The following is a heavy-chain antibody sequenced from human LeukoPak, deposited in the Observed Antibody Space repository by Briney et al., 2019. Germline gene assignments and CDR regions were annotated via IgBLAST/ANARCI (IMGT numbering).Heavy chain of an antibody. V-gene: IGHV4-34*01. D-gene: IGHD1-7*01. CDR3: ARTSYNWNYAFVDY. CDR2: INHSGST. CDR1: GGSFSGYY. Sequence: SETVSLTCAVYGGSFSGYYWSCIRQPPGKGLEWIGEINHSGSTNYNPSLKSRVTISVDTSKNQFSLKLSSVTAADTAVYYCARTSYNWNYAFVDYWGQGTLVTVSS. J-gene: IGHJ4*02.